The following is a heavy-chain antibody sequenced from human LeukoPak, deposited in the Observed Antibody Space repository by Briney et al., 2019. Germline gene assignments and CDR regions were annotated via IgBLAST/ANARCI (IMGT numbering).Heavy chain of an antibody. D-gene: IGHD5-18*01. V-gene: IGHV3-11*04. Sequence: GGSLRLSCAASGFTFSDYYMGWVRQAPGKGLEWASYISSSGSAIYSADSVKGRFTISRDNAKNSLYLQMNSLRAEDTAVYYCARGLGYSYGYGDYFGYWGQGTLVTVSS. CDR1: GFTFSDYY. CDR3: ARGLGYSYGYGDYFGY. CDR2: ISSSGSAI. J-gene: IGHJ4*02.